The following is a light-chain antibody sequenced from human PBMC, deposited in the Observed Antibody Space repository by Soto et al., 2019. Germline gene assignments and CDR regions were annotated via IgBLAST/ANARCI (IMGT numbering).Light chain of an antibody. CDR2: EVN. CDR3: SSYAGTYTLV. V-gene: IGLV2-8*01. Sequence: QSALTQPPSASGSPGQSVTISCTGTSSDVGGYNYVSWYQQHPGKAPKLMISEVNKRPSGVPDRFSGSKSGNTASLTVSGLQADDEADYYCSSYAGTYTLVFGGGTKLTVL. J-gene: IGLJ3*02. CDR1: SSDVGGYNY.